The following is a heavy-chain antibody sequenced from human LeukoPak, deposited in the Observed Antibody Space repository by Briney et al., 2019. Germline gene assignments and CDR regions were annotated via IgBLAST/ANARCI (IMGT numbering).Heavy chain of an antibody. V-gene: IGHV3-23*01. CDR2: ISGSGGST. D-gene: IGHD6-19*01. Sequence: GGSLRLSCAASGFTFSSYAMSWVRQAPGKGLEWVSAISGSGGSTYYADSVKGRFTISRDNSKNTLYLQMNSLRAEDTAVYYCAKAQYSSGWSDFDYWGQGTLDTVST. CDR3: AKAQYSSGWSDFDY. J-gene: IGHJ4*02. CDR1: GFTFSSYA.